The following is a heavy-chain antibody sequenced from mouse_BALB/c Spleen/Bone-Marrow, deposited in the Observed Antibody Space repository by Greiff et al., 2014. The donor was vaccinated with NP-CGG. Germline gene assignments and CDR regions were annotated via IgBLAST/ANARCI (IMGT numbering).Heavy chain of an antibody. CDR2: IYPGDGST. CDR3: ARSGDSSGYGFAY. J-gene: IGHJ3*01. D-gene: IGHD3-2*01. CDR1: GYTFTSYD. Sequence: LVESGPELVKPGALVKISCKASGYTFTSYDINWVKQRPGRGLEWIGWIYPGDGSTKYNEKFKGKATLTADKSSSTAYMQLSSLTSENPAVYFCARSGDSSGYGFAYWGQGTLVTVSA. V-gene: IGHV1S33*01.